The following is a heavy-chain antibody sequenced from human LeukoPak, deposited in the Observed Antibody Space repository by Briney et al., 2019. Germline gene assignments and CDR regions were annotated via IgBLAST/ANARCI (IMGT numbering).Heavy chain of an antibody. V-gene: IGHV1-2*02. CDR1: GYTFSGYY. D-gene: IGHD5-12*01. J-gene: IGHJ3*02. CDR2: INPNSGGT. Sequence: ASVKVSCKASGYTFSGYYVHWVRQAPGQGLEWMGWINPNSGGTNYAQKLQGRVTMTTDTSTSTAYMELRSLRSDDTAVYYCARDRGYSGYDYDAFDIWGQGTMVTVSS. CDR3: ARDRGYSGYDYDAFDI.